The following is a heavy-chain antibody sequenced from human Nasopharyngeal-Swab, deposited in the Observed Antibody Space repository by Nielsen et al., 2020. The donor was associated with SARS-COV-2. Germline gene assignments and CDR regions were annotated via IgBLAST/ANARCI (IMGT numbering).Heavy chain of an antibody. J-gene: IGHJ4*02. Sequence: GSLRLSCTVSGGSIRSSTFYWGWIRQPPGKGLEGTASIFHSRSAYYNPSLQRRVTLSVDPSKTHFSLKLSSVTAADTAICYCARSSWFWDLDYWGQGTLVPVSA. D-gene: IGHD6-13*01. V-gene: IGHV4-39*02. CDR1: GGSIRSSTFY. CDR3: ARSSWFWDLDY. CDR2: IFHSRSA.